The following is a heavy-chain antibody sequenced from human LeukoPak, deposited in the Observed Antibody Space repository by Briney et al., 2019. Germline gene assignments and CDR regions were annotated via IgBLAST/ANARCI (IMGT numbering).Heavy chain of an antibody. V-gene: IGHV3-9*01. J-gene: IGHJ4*02. CDR2: IRWNSGSI. CDR3: AKDIKYSSSWYYSYFDY. D-gene: IGHD6-13*01. CDR1: GFTFDDYA. Sequence: GGSLRLSCAASGFTFDDYAMHWVRQAPGKGLEWVSGIRWNSGSIGYADSVKGRFTISRDNAKNSLYLQMNSLRAEDTALYYCAKDIKYSSSWYYSYFDYWGQGTLVTVSS.